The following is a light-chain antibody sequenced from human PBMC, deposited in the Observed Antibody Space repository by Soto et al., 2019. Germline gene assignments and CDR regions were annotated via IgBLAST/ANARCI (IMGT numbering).Light chain of an antibody. CDR2: AAS. CDR1: QGINDY. J-gene: IGKJ4*01. CDR3: QQFNTCPLT. Sequence: DIQLTQSPSFLSASVGDRVTITCRASQGINDYLAWYQQKPGKAPKLLIYAASTLQSEVPSRFIGSTSGTEFTLTISSLQPEDCATYYCQQFNTCPLTFGGGTKVEFK. V-gene: IGKV1-9*01.